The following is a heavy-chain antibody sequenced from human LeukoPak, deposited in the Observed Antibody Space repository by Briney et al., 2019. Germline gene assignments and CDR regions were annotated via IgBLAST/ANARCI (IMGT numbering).Heavy chain of an antibody. V-gene: IGHV3-21*01. D-gene: IGHD5-12*01. J-gene: IGHJ4*02. CDR2: ISSSSSYI. Sequence: PGGSLRLSCAASGFSFDEYGMSWVRQAPGKGLEWVSSISSSSSYIYYADSVKGRFTISRDNAKNSLYLQMNSLRAEDTAVYYCASSLRTFDYWGQGTLVTVSS. CDR3: ASSLRTFDY. CDR1: GFSFDEYG.